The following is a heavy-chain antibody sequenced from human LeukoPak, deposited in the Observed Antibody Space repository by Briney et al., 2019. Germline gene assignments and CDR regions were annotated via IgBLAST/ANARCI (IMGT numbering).Heavy chain of an antibody. J-gene: IGHJ4*02. CDR3: ARDKVGATNYFDY. CDR2: ISYDGSNG. D-gene: IGHD1-26*01. V-gene: IGHV3-30-3*01. CDR1: GFTFSSYA. Sequence: PGGSLRLSCAASGFTFSSYAMHWVRQAPGKGLEWVAVISYDGSNGYYADSVKGRFTISRDNSKNTLYLQMNSLRAEDTAVYYCARDKVGATNYFDYWGQGTLVTVSS.